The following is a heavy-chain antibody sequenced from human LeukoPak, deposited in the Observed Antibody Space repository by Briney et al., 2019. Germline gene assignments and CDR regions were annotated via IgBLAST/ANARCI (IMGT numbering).Heavy chain of an antibody. CDR2: IKQDGSEK. V-gene: IGHV3-7*05. CDR3: ARASDPWLQLT. Sequence: AGSLRLSCAAPGFTFSNYWMIWVRQAPGKGLEWVGNIKQDGSEKRYADSVRGRFSISRDNAQTSLYLQMNSLRAEDTAVYYCARASDPWLQLTWGQGTLVTVSS. D-gene: IGHD5-24*01. CDR1: GFTFSNYW. J-gene: IGHJ5*02.